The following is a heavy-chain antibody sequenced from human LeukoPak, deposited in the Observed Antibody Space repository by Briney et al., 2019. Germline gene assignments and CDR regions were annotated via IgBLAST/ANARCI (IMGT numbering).Heavy chain of an antibody. V-gene: IGHV3-33*01. CDR1: GFILSSYG. CDR2: IWYDGTSE. D-gene: IGHD2-15*01. J-gene: IGHJ4*02. Sequence: GRSLRLSCAASGFILSSYGMHWVRQAPGKGLEWVALIWYDGTSEYYTDSVKGRFTISRANSKNTLYLQMNSLRAEDTAVYYCARVPYCSGGRCSSWIDHWGQGTLVTVSS. CDR3: ARVPYCSGGRCSSWIDH.